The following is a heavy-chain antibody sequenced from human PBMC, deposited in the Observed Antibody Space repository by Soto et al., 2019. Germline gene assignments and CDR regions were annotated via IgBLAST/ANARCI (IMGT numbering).Heavy chain of an antibody. J-gene: IGHJ4*02. CDR3: ARDSSTGLYDSSGYYGY. V-gene: IGHV3-74*01. D-gene: IGHD3-22*01. Sequence: GGPLRLSCTASGFTFSSYWMHWVRQAPGKGLVWVSRINSDGSSTSYADSVKGRFTISRDNAKNTLYLQMNSLRAEDTAVYYCARDSSTGLYDSSGYYGYWGQGTLVTVSS. CDR1: GFTFSSYW. CDR2: INSDGSST.